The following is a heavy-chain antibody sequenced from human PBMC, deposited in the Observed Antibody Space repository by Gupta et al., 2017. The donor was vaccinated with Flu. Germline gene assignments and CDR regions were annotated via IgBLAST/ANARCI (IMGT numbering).Heavy chain of an antibody. CDR1: GFTFSSYS. CDR2: ISSSSSYI. J-gene: IGHJ4*02. V-gene: IGHV3-21*01. D-gene: IGHD2-2*01. Sequence: EVQLVESGGGLVKPGGSLRLSCAASGFTFSSYSMNWVRQAPGKGPEWVSAISSSSSYIYYADSVKGRFTISRDNAKNSLYLQMNSLRAEDTAVYYCASDCSSTSCYRTYSGDYWGQGTLVTVSS. CDR3: ASDCSSTSCYRTYSGDY.